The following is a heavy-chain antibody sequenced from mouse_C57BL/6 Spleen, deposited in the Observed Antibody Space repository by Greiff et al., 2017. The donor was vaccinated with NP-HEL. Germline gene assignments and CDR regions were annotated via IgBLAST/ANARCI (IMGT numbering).Heavy chain of an antibody. J-gene: IGHJ2*01. V-gene: IGHV1-19*01. CDR3: ARSRQEYYFDY. CDR2: INPYNGGT. CDR1: GYTFTDYY. Sequence: EVQLQQSGPVLVKPGASVKMSCKASGYTFTDYYMNWVKQSHGKSLEWIGVINPYNGGTSYNQKFKGKATLTVDKSSSTAYMELNSLTSEDSAVYYCARSRQEYYFDYWGQGTTLTVSS. D-gene: IGHD3-2*01.